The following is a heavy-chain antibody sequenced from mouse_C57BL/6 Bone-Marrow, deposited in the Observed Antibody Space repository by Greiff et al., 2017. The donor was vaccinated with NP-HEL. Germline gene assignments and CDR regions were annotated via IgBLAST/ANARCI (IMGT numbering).Heavy chain of an antibody. CDR2: ISSGGSYT. CDR1: GFTFSSYG. V-gene: IGHV5-6*02. CDR3: ASRGY. J-gene: IGHJ2*01. Sequence: DVKLVESGGDLVKPGGSLKLSCAASGFTFSSYGMSWVRQTPDKRLEWVATISSGGSYTYYPDSVKGRFTISRDNAKNTLYLQMSSLKSEDTAMYYCASRGYWGQGTTLTVSS.